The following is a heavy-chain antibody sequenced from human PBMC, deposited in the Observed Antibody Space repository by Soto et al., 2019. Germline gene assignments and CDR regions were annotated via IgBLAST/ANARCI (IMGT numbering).Heavy chain of an antibody. V-gene: IGHV3-23*01. D-gene: IGHD2-2*02. CDR2: ISHSGGRT. Sequence: PGGSLRLSSKSSGYTFRNYVISWVRQAPGKGLEWVSTISHSGGRTYYADSVKGRFTISRDNSKNTLYLQMNTLRAEDTAVYFCAKDGCSTSSCYNYYFDYWGQGTLVTVSS. J-gene: IGHJ4*02. CDR3: AKDGCSTSSCYNYYFDY. CDR1: GYTFRNYV.